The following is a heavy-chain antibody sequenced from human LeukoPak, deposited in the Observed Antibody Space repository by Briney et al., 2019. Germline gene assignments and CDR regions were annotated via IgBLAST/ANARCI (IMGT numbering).Heavy chain of an antibody. CDR3: ARDTAGIAVAAHFDY. V-gene: IGHV1-2*02. CDR1: GYTFTGYY. Sequence: ASVKVSCKASGYTFTGYYMHWVRQAPGQGLEWMGWINPNSGGTNYAQKLQGRVTMTRDTSISTAYMELSRLRSEDTAVYYCARDTAGIAVAAHFDYWGQGTLVTVSS. CDR2: INPNSGGT. J-gene: IGHJ4*02. D-gene: IGHD6-19*01.